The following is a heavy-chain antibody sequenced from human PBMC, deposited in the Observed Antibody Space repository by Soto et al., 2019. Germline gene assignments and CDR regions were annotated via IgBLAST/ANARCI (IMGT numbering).Heavy chain of an antibody. CDR1: EYTLTSYD. V-gene: IGHV1-8*01. J-gene: IGHJ5*01. D-gene: IGHD2-21*01. CDR3: ARSDGYNFNWLDS. Sequence: QVQLVQSGAEVKTPGPSGKVPCRASEYTLTSYDMNWVRQAPGQGLEWMGWMNPNSGNTGYAQKFQGRLTMTRDTAISIAHMELSSLRNEDTAVYYCARSDGYNFNWLDSWGQGTLVTVSA. CDR2: MNPNSGNT.